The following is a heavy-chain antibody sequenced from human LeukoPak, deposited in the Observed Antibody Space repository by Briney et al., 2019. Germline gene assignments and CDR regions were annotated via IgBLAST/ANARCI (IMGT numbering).Heavy chain of an antibody. J-gene: IGHJ6*02. Sequence: PSETLSLTCTVSGGSISSYYWTWIRQPPGKGLEWIGYIYYSGSTNYNPSLKSRVTISVDTSKNQFSLNLSSVTAADTAVYYCARRSYGSASPLRMDVWPQEPTVTVSS. V-gene: IGHV4-59*08. D-gene: IGHD3-10*01. CDR3: ARRSYGSASPLRMDV. CDR1: GGSISSYY. CDR2: IYYSGST.